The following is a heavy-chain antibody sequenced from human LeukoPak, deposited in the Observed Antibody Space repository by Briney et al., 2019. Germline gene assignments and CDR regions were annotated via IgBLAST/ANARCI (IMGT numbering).Heavy chain of an antibody. V-gene: IGHV1-18*01. D-gene: IGHD3-3*01. CDR1: GYTFTSYG. CDR2: ISAYNGNT. CDR3: ARLPYYDFWSGIPPNYYVDV. J-gene: IGHJ6*03. Sequence: ASVKVSCKASGYTFTSYGISWVRQAPGQGLEWMGWISAYNGNTNYAQKLQGRVTMTTDTSTSTAYMELRSLRSDDTAVYYCARLPYYDFWSGIPPNYYVDVWGKGTTVTVSS.